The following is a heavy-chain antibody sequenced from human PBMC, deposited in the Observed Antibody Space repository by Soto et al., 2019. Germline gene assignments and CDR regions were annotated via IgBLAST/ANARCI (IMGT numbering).Heavy chain of an antibody. CDR2: VYHSGST. CDR1: GGSIRGGGYS. CDR3: ARGVSSSQKRFYYGMDV. Sequence: SETLSLTCTVSGGSIRGGGYSWSWIRQSPGKGLEWVGYVYHSGSTYYSSSLKSRVTISVDMSKNQISLKLTSVTAADTAVYYCARGVSSSQKRFYYGMDVWGQGTTVTVSS. D-gene: IGHD6-6*01. J-gene: IGHJ6*02. V-gene: IGHV4-30-2*06.